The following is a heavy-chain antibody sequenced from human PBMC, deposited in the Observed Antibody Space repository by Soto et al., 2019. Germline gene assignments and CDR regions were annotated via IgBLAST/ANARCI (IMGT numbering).Heavy chain of an antibody. CDR2: ISAYNGNT. CDR1: GYTFTSYG. CDR3: ARVKVMRGIAAAGIFWFDP. J-gene: IGHJ5*02. Sequence: GASVKVSCKASGYTFTSYGISWVRQAPGQGLEWMGWISAYNGNTNYAQKLQGRVTMTTDTSTSTAYMELRSLRSDDTAVYYCARVKVMRGIAAAGIFWFDPWGQGTLVTVS. V-gene: IGHV1-18*04. D-gene: IGHD6-13*01.